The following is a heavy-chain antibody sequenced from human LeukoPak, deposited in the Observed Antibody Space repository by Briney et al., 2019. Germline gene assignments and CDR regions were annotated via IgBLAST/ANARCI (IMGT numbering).Heavy chain of an antibody. D-gene: IGHD2-21*02. Sequence: PGGSLRLSCVASGVTLSNYAMSWARQAPGKGLEWVSGISSSGSGGNTYYADSVKGRFTISRDNFKDTLFLQMHSLRPGDPAVYYCVREDTPATANYWGQGTLVTISS. CDR1: GVTLSNYA. CDR2: ISSSGSGGNT. CDR3: VREDTPATANY. J-gene: IGHJ4*02. V-gene: IGHV3-23*01.